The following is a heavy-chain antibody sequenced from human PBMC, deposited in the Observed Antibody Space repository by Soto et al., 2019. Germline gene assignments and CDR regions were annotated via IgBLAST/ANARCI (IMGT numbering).Heavy chain of an antibody. CDR1: GFTFSSYG. D-gene: IGHD3-22*01. CDR2: ISYVGSNK. Sequence: AGSLRLSCAASGFTFSSYGMHWVRQAPGTGLEWVAVISYVGSNKYYAASVKGRFTISRDNSKNTLYLQMNSLRAEDTAVYYCAKDPPYYYDSSGLPGYWGQGSLVTVSS. V-gene: IGHV3-30*18. J-gene: IGHJ4*02. CDR3: AKDPPYYYDSSGLPGY.